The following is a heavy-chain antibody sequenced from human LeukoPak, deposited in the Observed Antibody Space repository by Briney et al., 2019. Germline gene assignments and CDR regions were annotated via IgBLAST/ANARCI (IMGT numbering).Heavy chain of an antibody. D-gene: IGHD3-9*01. Sequence: SETLSLTCTVSGDSISSSSYYWGWIRQPPGKGLEWIGNIYYSGRTYCNPSLKSGVTISIDTSKNQFSLKLNSVTAADTAVYYCARTALRYFDWLRSGGFDYWGQGTLVTVSS. J-gene: IGHJ4*02. V-gene: IGHV4-39*07. CDR3: ARTALRYFDWLRSGGFDY. CDR1: GDSISSSSYY. CDR2: IYYSGRT.